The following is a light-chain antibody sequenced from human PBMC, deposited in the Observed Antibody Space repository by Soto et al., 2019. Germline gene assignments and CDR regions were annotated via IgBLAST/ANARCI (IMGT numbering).Light chain of an antibody. J-gene: IGKJ1*01. CDR3: QQYKNWPRT. V-gene: IGKV3D-15*01. CDR1: ETINNN. CDR2: EAS. Sequence: EIVLTQSPATLSLSPGERATLSCRASETINNNLVWYQQKPGQPPRLLIHEASTRVTGIPARFSGSGSGTEFTLTISSLQSEDFAVYYGQQYKNWPRTFGQGTKVEI.